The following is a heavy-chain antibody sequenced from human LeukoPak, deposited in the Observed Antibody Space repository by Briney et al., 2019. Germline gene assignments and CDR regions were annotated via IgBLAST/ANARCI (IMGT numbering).Heavy chain of an antibody. CDR3: ARDGLTHARDK. Sequence: GGSLRLSCAASGFIFSDFWMMWVRQAPGKGLEWVANIKQEGSAKYYADSVKGRFTVSRDNAKNSLYLQMNSLGVEDTAIYYCARDGLTHARDKWGRGTLVTVSS. V-gene: IGHV3-7*01. D-gene: IGHD3/OR15-3a*01. CDR2: IKQEGSAK. J-gene: IGHJ4*02. CDR1: GFIFSDFW.